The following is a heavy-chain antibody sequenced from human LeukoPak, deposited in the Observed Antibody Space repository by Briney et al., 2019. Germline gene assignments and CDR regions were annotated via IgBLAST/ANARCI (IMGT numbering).Heavy chain of an antibody. V-gene: IGHV3-30*18. Sequence: QSGGSLRLSYAASGFTFSSYGMHWVRQAPGKGLEWVAVISYDGSNKYYADSVKGRFTISRDNSKNTLYLQMNSLRAEDTAVYYCAKLQLEEEYYFDYWGQGTLVTVSS. CDR1: GFTFSSYG. D-gene: IGHD1-1*01. J-gene: IGHJ4*02. CDR3: AKLQLEEEYYFDY. CDR2: ISYDGSNK.